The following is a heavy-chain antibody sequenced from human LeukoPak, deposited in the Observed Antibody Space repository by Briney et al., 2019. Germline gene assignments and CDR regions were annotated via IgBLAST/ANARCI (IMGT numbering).Heavy chain of an antibody. J-gene: IGHJ4*02. CDR1: GFTFSSYE. CDR2: ISSSGSTI. D-gene: IGHD6-13*01. Sequence: GGSLRLSCAASGFTFSSYEMNWVRQAPGKGLEWVSYISSSGSTIYYADSVKGRFTISRDNAKNSLYLQMNSLRAEDTAVYYCARGEQQLLPFDYWGQGTLVTVSS. CDR3: ARGEQQLLPFDY. V-gene: IGHV3-48*03.